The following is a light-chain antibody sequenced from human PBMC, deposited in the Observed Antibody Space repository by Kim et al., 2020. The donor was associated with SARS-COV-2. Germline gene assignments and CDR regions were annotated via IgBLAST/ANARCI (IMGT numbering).Light chain of an antibody. CDR1: QRVRSN. Sequence: VLPGKRAPPPGTASQRVRSNLAWYKKKPGQAPGLPTSEEPTRATGIPARFSGVGFGKDLTLTIRSRKSEDFAVYYCKQYNKWPRTVGQGTKVEIK. CDR3: KQYNKWPRT. CDR2: EEP. J-gene: IGKJ1*01. V-gene: IGKV3-15*01.